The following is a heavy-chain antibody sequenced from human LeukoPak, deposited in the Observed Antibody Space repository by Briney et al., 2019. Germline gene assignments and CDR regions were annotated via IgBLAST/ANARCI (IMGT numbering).Heavy chain of an antibody. CDR1: GYTFTSYD. D-gene: IGHD3-3*01. CDR3: ARTQVVTIFGVVIYYYYYMDV. Sequence: ASVKVSCKASGYTFTSYDINWVRQATGQGLEWMGWINPNSGNTGYAQKFQGRVTMTRNTSISTAYMELSSLRSEDTAVYYCARTQVVTIFGVVIYYYYYMDVWGKGTTVTVSS. J-gene: IGHJ6*03. CDR2: INPNSGNT. V-gene: IGHV1-8*01.